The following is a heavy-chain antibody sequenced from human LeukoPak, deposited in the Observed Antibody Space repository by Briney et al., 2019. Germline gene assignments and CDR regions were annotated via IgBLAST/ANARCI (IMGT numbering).Heavy chain of an antibody. CDR2: IHDRGST. Sequence: KASETLSLTCTVSGGSISSYYWSWIRQPPGKGLEWIGYIHDRGSTSYNPSLKSRVTISVDTSKNQFSLKLSSVTAADTAVYYCARQGYSSGWYPSVSLDYWGQGTLVTVSS. V-gene: IGHV4-59*08. D-gene: IGHD6-19*01. CDR3: ARQGYSSGWYPSVSLDY. CDR1: GGSISSYY. J-gene: IGHJ4*02.